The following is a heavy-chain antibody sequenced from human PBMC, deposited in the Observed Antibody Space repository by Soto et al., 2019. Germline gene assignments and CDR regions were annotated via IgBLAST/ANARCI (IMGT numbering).Heavy chain of an antibody. Sequence: PSETLSLTCAVSGESFSGFYWSWIRQSSGKGLEWIGEIDHSGITNHNTALKSRATMSVDTPKNQFSLKLRSVTAADTAVYYCARGVSVTLAVQGGAPDKNYFDSWSQGTLVTVSS. V-gene: IGHV4-34*04. CDR3: ARGVSVTLAVQGGAPDKNYFDS. CDR1: GESFSGFY. J-gene: IGHJ4*02. D-gene: IGHD1-26*01. CDR2: IDHSGIT.